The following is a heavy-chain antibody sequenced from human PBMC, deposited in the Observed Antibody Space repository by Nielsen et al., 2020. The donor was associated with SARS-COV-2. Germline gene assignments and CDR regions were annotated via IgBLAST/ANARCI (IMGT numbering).Heavy chain of an antibody. CDR2: IYYSGST. Sequence: SETLSLTCTVSGGSISSSSYYWGWIRQPPGKGLEWIGSIYYSGSTYYNPSLKSRVTISVDTSKNQFSLKLSSVTAADTAVYYCARVTVEYSSGWYSTGGDWYFDLWGRGTLVTVSS. V-gene: IGHV4-39*07. J-gene: IGHJ2*01. CDR1: GGSISSSSYY. CDR3: ARVTVEYSSGWYSTGGDWYFDL. D-gene: IGHD6-19*01.